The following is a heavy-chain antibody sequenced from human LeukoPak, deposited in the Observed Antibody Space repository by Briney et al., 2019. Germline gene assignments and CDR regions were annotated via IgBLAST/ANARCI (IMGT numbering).Heavy chain of an antibody. Sequence: SETLSLTCTVSGGSISSSSYYWGWIRQPPGKGLEWIGSIYYSGSTYYNSSLKSRVTISVDTSKNQFSLKLSSVTAADTAVYYCARGVLRYFDWSYWGQGTLVTVSS. V-gene: IGHV4-39*01. J-gene: IGHJ4*02. D-gene: IGHD3-9*01. CDR2: IYYSGST. CDR1: GGSISSSSYY. CDR3: ARGVLRYFDWSY.